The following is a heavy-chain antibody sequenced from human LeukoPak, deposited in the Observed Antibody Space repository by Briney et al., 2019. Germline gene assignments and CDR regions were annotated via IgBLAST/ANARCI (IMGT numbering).Heavy chain of an antibody. CDR2: INPNSGGT. J-gene: IGHJ4*02. Sequence: GASVKVSCKASGYTFTGYYMHWVRQAPGQGLEWMGWINPNSGGTNYAQKFRGRVTMTTDTSTNTAYMELRNLGSDDTAMYFCARDSSAYTRHFDYWGQGSLVTVSS. D-gene: IGHD3-22*01. CDR3: ARDSSAYTRHFDY. V-gene: IGHV1-2*02. CDR1: GYTFTGYY.